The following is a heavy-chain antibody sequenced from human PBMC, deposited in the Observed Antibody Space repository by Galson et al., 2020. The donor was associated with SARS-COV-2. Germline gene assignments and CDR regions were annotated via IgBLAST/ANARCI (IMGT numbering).Heavy chain of an antibody. CDR3: ARQVGPDY. Sequence: GGSLRLSCAASAFTFTNYAMIWVSQAPGKGLEWVSAISGSGGSTYYADSVKGRFTISRDNSKNTLFLQMNSLRAEDTAIYYCARQVGPDYWGQGTLVTVSS. V-gene: IGHV3-23*01. J-gene: IGHJ4*02. CDR2: ISGSGGST. CDR1: AFTFTNYA.